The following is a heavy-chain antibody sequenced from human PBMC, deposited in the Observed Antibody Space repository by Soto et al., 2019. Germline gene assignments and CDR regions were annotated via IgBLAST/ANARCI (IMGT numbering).Heavy chain of an antibody. CDR2: IIPIFGTA. CDR1: GGTFSSYA. J-gene: IGHJ6*02. D-gene: IGHD6-13*01. Sequence: SVKVSCKASGGTFSSYAISWVRQAPGQGLEWMGGIIPIFGTANYAQKFQGRVTITADESTSTAYMELSSLRSEDTAVYYCARERRLAAAGTDYYYYYYGMDVWGQGTTVTVSS. V-gene: IGHV1-69*13. CDR3: ARERRLAAAGTDYYYYYYGMDV.